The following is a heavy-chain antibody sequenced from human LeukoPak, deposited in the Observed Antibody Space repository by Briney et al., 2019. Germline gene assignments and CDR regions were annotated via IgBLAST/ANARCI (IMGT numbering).Heavy chain of an antibody. V-gene: IGHV3-30*18. CDR3: AKEGAIVEYYFDY. CDR2: ISYDGSNK. D-gene: IGHD1-26*01. CDR1: GFTFSSYG. J-gene: IGHJ4*02. Sequence: GGSLRLSCAASGFTFSSYGMHWVRQAPGKGLEWVAVISYDGSNKYYADSVKGRSTISRDNSKNTLYLQMNSLRAEDTAVYYCAKEGAIVEYYFDYWGQGTLVTVSS.